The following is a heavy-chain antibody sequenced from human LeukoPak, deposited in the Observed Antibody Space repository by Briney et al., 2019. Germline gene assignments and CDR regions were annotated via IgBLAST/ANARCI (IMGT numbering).Heavy chain of an antibody. CDR3: ARELEEGFDY. J-gene: IGHJ4*02. V-gene: IGHV4-59*01. CDR2: IYYSEST. Sequence: PSETLSLTGTVSGGSISSYYWSWIRQPPGKGLEWIGYIYYSESTNYNPSLKSRVTISVDTSKNHFSLKLSAVTAADTGVYYCARELEEGFDYWGQGTLVTVSS. CDR1: GGSISSYY.